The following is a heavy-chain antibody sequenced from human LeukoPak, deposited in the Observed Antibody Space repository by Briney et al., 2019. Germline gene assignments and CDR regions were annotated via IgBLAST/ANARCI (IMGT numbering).Heavy chain of an antibody. CDR2: IHYSGST. Sequence: NPSETLSLTCTVSGGSMNSYYWNWIRRPPGKGLEWIGYIHYSGSTNYNPSLKSRVTISVDTSKNQFSLKLSSVTAADTAVYYCARSYGGNSRTFDYWGQGTLVTVSS. CDR3: ARSYGGNSRTFDY. CDR1: GGSMNSYY. V-gene: IGHV4-59*01. J-gene: IGHJ4*02. D-gene: IGHD4-23*01.